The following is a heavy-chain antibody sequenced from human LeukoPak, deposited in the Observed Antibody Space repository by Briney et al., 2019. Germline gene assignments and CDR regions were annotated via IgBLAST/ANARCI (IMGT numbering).Heavy chain of an antibody. CDR3: ARNYYGLWSGHTTNWFDP. Sequence: ASVKLSCKASGGTFSSYAISWVRQAPGQGLEWMRGIITIFGTANYAQKFQGRVTITADESTSTAYMELSSLRSEDTAVYYCARNYYGLWSGHTTNWFDPWGQGTLVTVSS. CDR2: IITIFGTA. V-gene: IGHV1-69*13. D-gene: IGHD3-3*01. CDR1: GGTFSSYA. J-gene: IGHJ5*02.